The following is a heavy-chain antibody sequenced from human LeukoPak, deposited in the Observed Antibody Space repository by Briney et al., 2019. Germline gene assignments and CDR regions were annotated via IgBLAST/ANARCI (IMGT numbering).Heavy chain of an antibody. V-gene: IGHV3-23*01. CDR3: AKVREYYYYYMDV. CDR2: ISGSGGST. CDR1: GFTFSSYG. J-gene: IGHJ6*03. Sequence: PGGTLRLSCAASGFTFSSYGMSWVRQAPGKGLEWGSAISGSGGSTYYADAVKGRFTISRDNSKNTLYLQMNSLRAEDTAVYYCAKVREYYYYYMDVWGKGTTVTISS.